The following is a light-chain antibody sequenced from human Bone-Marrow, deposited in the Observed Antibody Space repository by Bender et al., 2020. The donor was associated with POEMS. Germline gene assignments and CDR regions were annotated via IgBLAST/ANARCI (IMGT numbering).Light chain of an antibody. Sequence: QSVLTQPPSVSGAPGQRVTISCTGNSSNIGAGYDVHWYRQVPGSAPKLLIYGNNNRPSGVPDRFSGSKSDTSASLAITGLQAEDEADYYCQSYDNSLGGWVFGGGTKLTVL. CDR3: QSYDNSLGGWV. CDR2: GNN. J-gene: IGLJ3*02. CDR1: SSNIGAGYD. V-gene: IGLV1-40*01.